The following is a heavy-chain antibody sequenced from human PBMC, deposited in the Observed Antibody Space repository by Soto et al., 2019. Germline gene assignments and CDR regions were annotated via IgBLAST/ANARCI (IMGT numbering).Heavy chain of an antibody. CDR3: ARDHTGYDR. Sequence: EVQLVESGGDLVQPGGSLRLSCAASGFTFSSYAMHWVRQAPGKGLEYVSAISSNGGSTYYANSVKGRFTISRDNSKNTLHLQMGSLRAEDMAVYYCARDHTGYDRWGQGTLVIVSS. D-gene: IGHD5-12*01. V-gene: IGHV3-64*01. CDR1: GFTFSSYA. J-gene: IGHJ4*02. CDR2: ISSNGGST.